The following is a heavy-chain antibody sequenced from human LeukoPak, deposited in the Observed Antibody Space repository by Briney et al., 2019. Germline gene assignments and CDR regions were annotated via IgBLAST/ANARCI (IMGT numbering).Heavy chain of an antibody. CDR2: IYYSGST. J-gene: IGHJ4*02. D-gene: IGHD5-24*01. CDR1: GGSISSGDYY. Sequence: PSQTLSLTCAVSGGSISSGDYYWSWIRQPPGKGLEWIGYIYYSGSTYYNPSLKSRVTISVDTSKNQFSLKLSSVTAADTAVYYCARWVGRWLQFRAATTDYWGQGTLVTVSS. CDR3: ARWVGRWLQFRAATTDY. V-gene: IGHV4-30-4*01.